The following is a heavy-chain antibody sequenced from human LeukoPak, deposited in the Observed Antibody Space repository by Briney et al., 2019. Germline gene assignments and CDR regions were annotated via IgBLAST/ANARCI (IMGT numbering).Heavy chain of an antibody. CDR2: ISYDGSNK. CDR1: GFTFSSYA. V-gene: IGHV3-30*04. CDR3: ARANYYGSGGYYKGVDY. D-gene: IGHD3-10*01. Sequence: PGGSLRLSCAASGFTFSSYAMHWVRQAPGKGLEWVAVISYDGSNKYYADSVKGRFTISRDNSKNTLYLQMNSLRAEDTAVYYCARANYYGSGGYYKGVDYWGQGTLVTVSS. J-gene: IGHJ4*02.